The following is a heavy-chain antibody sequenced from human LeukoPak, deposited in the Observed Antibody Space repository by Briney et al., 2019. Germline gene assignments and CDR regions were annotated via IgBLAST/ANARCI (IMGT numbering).Heavy chain of an antibody. CDR3: AKDLLRIYWRTFDS. CDR2: FNDTGSGT. CDR1: GFDFSSHA. D-gene: IGHD3-10*01. J-gene: IGHJ4*02. Sequence: GGSLRLSCVASGFDFSSHAMTWVRQAPGKGLEWVSSFNDTGSGTYYADSVKGRFTISRDNSKNTLYLQMTNLRAEDTAVYFCAKDLLRIYWRTFDSWGQGALVIVSS. V-gene: IGHV3-23*01.